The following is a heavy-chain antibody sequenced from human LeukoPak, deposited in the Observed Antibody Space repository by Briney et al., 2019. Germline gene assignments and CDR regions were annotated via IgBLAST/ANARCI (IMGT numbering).Heavy chain of an antibody. Sequence: GESLKISCKGSGYSLTSYWIGWVRQMPGKGLEWMGIIYPGDSDTRYSPSFQGQVTISADKSISTAYMELSSLRSEDTAVYYCAIMTQYCSSTSCHFDYWGQGTLVTVSS. CDR2: IYPGDSDT. D-gene: IGHD2-2*01. CDR1: GYSLTSYW. V-gene: IGHV5-51*01. J-gene: IGHJ4*02. CDR3: AIMTQYCSSTSCHFDY.